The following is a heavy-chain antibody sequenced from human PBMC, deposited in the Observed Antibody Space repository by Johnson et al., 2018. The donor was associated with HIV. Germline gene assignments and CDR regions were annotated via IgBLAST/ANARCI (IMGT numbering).Heavy chain of an antibody. CDR2: IRFDGSDK. CDR1: GFTFSSYG. Sequence: QVQLVESGGGVVQPGGSLRLSCAASGFTFSSYGMHWVRQAPGKGLEWVAFIRFDGSDKYYADFVKGRFTVSRDNSKNSLYLQMNSLRAEDTAVYYCARALGATYAFDIWGQGTMVTVSS. J-gene: IGHJ3*02. V-gene: IGHV3-30*02. D-gene: IGHD1-26*01. CDR3: ARALGATYAFDI.